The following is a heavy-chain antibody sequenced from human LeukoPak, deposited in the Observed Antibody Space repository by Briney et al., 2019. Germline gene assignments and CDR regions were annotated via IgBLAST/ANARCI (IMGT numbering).Heavy chain of an antibody. J-gene: IGHJ4*02. Sequence: GGSLRLSCAASGFTFDDYAMHWVRQAPGKGLEWVSGISWNSGSIGYADSVKGRFTISRDNAKNSLYLQMNSLRAEDTALYYCAKDRGGAVAKYYFDYWGQGTLVTVSS. V-gene: IGHV3-9*01. CDR3: AKDRGGAVAKYYFDY. D-gene: IGHD6-19*01. CDR2: ISWNSGSI. CDR1: GFTFDDYA.